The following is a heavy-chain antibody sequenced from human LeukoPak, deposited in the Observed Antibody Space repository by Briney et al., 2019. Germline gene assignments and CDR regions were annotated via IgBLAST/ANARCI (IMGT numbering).Heavy chain of an antibody. Sequence: PGRSLRLSCAASGFTFSNYAMHWVRQAPGKGLEWVAIVSHDGRNQYYAESVKGRFTISRDSSKNTVSLQMNSLRAGDSALYYCGRDPSARVTIDFWGQETLVTVSS. CDR1: GFTFSNYA. V-gene: IGHV3-30*04. D-gene: IGHD5-24*01. J-gene: IGHJ4*02. CDR2: VSHDGRNQ. CDR3: GRDPSARVTIDF.